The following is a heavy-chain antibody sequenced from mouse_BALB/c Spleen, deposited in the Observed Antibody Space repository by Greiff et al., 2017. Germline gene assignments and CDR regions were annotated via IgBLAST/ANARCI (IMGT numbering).Heavy chain of an antibody. CDR3: ATLYDYDPY. CDR2: IDPANGNT. J-gene: IGHJ2*01. CDR1: GFNIKDTY. Sequence: VQLKESGAELVKPGASVKLSCTASGFNIKDTYMHWVKQRPEQGLEWIGRIDPANGNTKYDPKFQGKATITADTSSNTAYLQLSSLTSEDTAVYYCATLYDYDPYWGQGTTLTVSS. V-gene: IGHV14-3*02. D-gene: IGHD2-4*01.